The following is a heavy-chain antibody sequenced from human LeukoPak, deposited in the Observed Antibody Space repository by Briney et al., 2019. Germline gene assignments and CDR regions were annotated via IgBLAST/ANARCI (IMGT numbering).Heavy chain of an antibody. CDR2: IYSGGST. J-gene: IGHJ4*02. CDR1: GLTVSSNC. D-gene: IGHD2-8*01. V-gene: IGHV3-66*01. Sequence: PGGSLRLSCAASGLTVSSNCMSWVRQAPGKGLEWVSFIYSGGSTYYADSVKGRFTISRDNSKNTLYLQMNSLRAEDTAVYYCASDPAVSRGTFFDYWGQGTLVTVSS. CDR3: ASDPAVSRGTFFDY.